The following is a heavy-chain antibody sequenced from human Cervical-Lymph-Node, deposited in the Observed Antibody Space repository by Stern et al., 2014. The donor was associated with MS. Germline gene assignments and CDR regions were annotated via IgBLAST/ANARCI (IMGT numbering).Heavy chain of an antibody. CDR3: SREPITIAQFYYYGMDV. Sequence: VQLVQSGGGVVQPGRSLKLSCAASGFTFSSYGIHWVRQAPGKGLEWVAVMRHDGGNGCYADSVKGRFTISRDNSKNTLYLQMNSLRAEDTAVYFCSREPITIAQFYYYGMDVWGQGTTVTVSS. V-gene: IGHV3-33*01. D-gene: IGHD3-3*01. J-gene: IGHJ6*02. CDR1: GFTFSSYG. CDR2: MRHDGGNG.